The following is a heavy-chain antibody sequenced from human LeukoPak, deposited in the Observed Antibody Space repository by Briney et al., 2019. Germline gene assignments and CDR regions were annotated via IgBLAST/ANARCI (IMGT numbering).Heavy chain of an antibody. V-gene: IGHV3-30-3*01. Sequence: GRSLRLSCAASGFTFRSYAMHWVRQAPGKGLEWVAVISYDGSNKYYADSVKGRFTISRDNSKNTLYLQMNSLRAEDTAVYYCAKEGFDSWGQGTLVTVSS. CDR2: ISYDGSNK. CDR3: AKEGFDS. CDR1: GFTFRSYA. J-gene: IGHJ4*02.